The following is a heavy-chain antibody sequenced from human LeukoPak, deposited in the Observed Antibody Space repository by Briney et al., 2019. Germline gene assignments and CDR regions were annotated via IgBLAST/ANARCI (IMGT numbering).Heavy chain of an antibody. Sequence: GGSLRLSCAASGFTFSSYEMNWVRQAPGKGLEWVSYISSSGSTIYYADSVKGRFTISRDNAKNSLYLQMNSLRAEDTAVYYCARYGAVDGGVYWGQGTLVTVSS. J-gene: IGHJ4*02. CDR1: GFTFSSYE. D-gene: IGHD6-19*01. CDR3: ARYGAVDGGVY. CDR2: ISSSGSTI. V-gene: IGHV3-48*03.